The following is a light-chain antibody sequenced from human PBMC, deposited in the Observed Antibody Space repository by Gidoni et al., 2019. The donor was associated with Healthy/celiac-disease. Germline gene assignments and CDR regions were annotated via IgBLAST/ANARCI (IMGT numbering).Light chain of an antibody. CDR2: KAS. Sequence: DIQLTQSPSTLSASVGDRVTITCRASQSISSWLAWYQQKPGKAPKPLIYKASSLESGVPSRFSGSGSGTEFTLTICSLQPYDFATYYCQQYNSYSTFGQXTKVEIK. CDR3: QQYNSYST. V-gene: IGKV1-5*03. J-gene: IGKJ1*01. CDR1: QSISSW.